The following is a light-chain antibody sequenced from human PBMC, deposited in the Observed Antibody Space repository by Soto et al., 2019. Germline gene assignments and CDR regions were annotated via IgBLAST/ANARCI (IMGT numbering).Light chain of an antibody. Sequence: DIQMTQSPSTLSGSVGNRVTITCRASQTISSWLAWYQQKPGKAPKLLIHKASTLKSGVPSRFSGSGSGTEFTLTISSVQPDDFATYYCQHYNSYSEPFGQGTKVDI. CDR2: KAS. V-gene: IGKV1-5*03. CDR3: QHYNSYSEP. CDR1: QTISSW. J-gene: IGKJ1*01.